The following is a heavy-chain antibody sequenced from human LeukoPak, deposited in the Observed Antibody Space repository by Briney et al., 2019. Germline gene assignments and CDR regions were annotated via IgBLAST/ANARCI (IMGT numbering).Heavy chain of an antibody. J-gene: IGHJ4*02. CDR3: AKVIVSVDSAIAY. Sequence: GGSLRLSCAVSGFTFSTYAMTWVRQAPGQGLEWVSDNSGSGGSTYYADSVKGRFTISRDNSKHTLYLQMNSLRAEDTAVYYCAKVIVSVDSAIAYGGQGTLVTVSS. V-gene: IGHV3-23*01. CDR1: GFTFSTYA. CDR2: NSGSGGST. D-gene: IGHD5-18*01.